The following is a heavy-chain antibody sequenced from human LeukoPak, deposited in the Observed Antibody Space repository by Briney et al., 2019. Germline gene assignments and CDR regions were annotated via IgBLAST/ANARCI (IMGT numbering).Heavy chain of an antibody. V-gene: IGHV4-34*01. Sequence: SETLSLTCAVSGYFISSGYYWSWIRQPPGKGLEWIGEINHSGSTNYNPSLKSRVTISVDTSKNQFSLKLSPVTAADTAVYYCARGRGSSGWFDAFDIWGQGTMVTVSS. J-gene: IGHJ3*02. CDR2: INHSGST. CDR3: ARGRGSSGWFDAFDI. CDR1: GYFISSGYY. D-gene: IGHD6-19*01.